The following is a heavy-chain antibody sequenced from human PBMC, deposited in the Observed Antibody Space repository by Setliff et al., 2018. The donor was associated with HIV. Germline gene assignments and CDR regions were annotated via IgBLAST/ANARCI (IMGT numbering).Heavy chain of an antibody. J-gene: IGHJ4*02. CDR2: MSPNSGNT. CDR1: GYTFTSHD. V-gene: IGHV1-8*02. CDR3: ARGGTLF. D-gene: IGHD3-10*01. Sequence: GASVKVSCKTSGYTFTSHDINWVRQAPGQGLEWMGWMSPNSGNTGYAQKFDGRVTMSRDASVSTAYLELRSLKFDDTAVYYCARGGTLFWGQGTLVTVSS.